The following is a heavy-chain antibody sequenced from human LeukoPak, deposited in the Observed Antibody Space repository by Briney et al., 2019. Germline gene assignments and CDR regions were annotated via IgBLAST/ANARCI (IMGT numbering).Heavy chain of an antibody. Sequence: SETLSLTCTVSGGSISVYYWSWVRQPPGKGLEWIGYISHSGSINYNPSLQSRVTISIDTSNSQFSLNVRSAAAADTAVYYCARSRDAYLLDYWGQGTLVTVSS. CDR1: GGSISVYY. CDR3: ARSRDAYLLDY. J-gene: IGHJ4*02. V-gene: IGHV4-59*01. D-gene: IGHD5-24*01. CDR2: ISHSGSI.